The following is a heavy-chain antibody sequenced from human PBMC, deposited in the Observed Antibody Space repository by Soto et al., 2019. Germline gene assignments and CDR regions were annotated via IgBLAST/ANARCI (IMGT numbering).Heavy chain of an antibody. J-gene: IGHJ6*02. V-gene: IGHV3-33*01. CDR1: GFTFSSYG. CDR2: IWYDGSNK. CDR3: ARVPLPQTETPRPYYYYGRDV. Sequence: PGGSLRLSCAASGFTFSSYGMHWVRQAPGKGLEWVAVIWYDGSNKYYADSVKGRFTISRDNSKNTLYLQMNSLRAEDTAGYYCARVPLPQTETPRPYYYYGRDVWGQGPTVPVSS. D-gene: IGHD1-1*01.